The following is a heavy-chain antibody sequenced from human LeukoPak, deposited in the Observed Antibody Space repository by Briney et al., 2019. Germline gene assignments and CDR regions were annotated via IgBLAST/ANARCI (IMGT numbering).Heavy chain of an antibody. Sequence: PGGSLRLSCAASGFTFSSYGMHWVRQAPGKGLEWVAVISYDGSNKYYADSVKGRFTISRDNSKNTLYLQMNSLRAEDTAVYYCARDNIPRDLLGSPYYDSSGYSDYWGQGTLVTVSS. CDR3: ARDNIPRDLLGSPYYDSSGYSDY. V-gene: IGHV3-30*03. D-gene: IGHD3-22*01. CDR2: ISYDGSNK. CDR1: GFTFSSYG. J-gene: IGHJ4*02.